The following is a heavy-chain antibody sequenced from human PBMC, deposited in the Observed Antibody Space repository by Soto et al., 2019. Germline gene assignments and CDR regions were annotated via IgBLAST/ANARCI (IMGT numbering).Heavy chain of an antibody. V-gene: IGHV4-31*03. CDR3: ARDRQIVPAADDAFDI. CDR1: GASISSSGDY. CDR2: IYHSGST. J-gene: IGHJ3*02. D-gene: IGHD2-2*01. Sequence: QVQLQESGPGLVMPSQTLSLTCTVSGASISSSGDYWSWIRQHPGKDLEWIAYIYHSGSTTYSPSLKSRLTISIDTSKNQFSLKLSSVTAADTAVYYCARDRQIVPAADDAFDIWGQGTMVTVSS.